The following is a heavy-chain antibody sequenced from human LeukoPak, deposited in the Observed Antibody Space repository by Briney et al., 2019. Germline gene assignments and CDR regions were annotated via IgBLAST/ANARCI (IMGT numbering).Heavy chain of an antibody. V-gene: IGHV6-1*01. CDR2: TYYRSKWYN. J-gene: IGHJ5*02. D-gene: IGHD6-13*01. Sequence: SQTLSLTCAISGDSVSSNSAAWHWIRQSPSRGLEWLGRTYYRSKWYNDYAVSVKSRITINPDTSKNQFSLQLNSVTPEDTAVYYCARDFSGYSSWIMNWFDPWGQGTLVTVSS. CDR3: ARDFSGYSSWIMNWFDP. CDR1: GDSVSSNSAA.